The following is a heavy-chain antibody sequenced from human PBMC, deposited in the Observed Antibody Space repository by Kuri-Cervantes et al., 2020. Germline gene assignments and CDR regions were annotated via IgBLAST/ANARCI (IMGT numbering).Heavy chain of an antibody. CDR3: AREGSLAVAGTFYQGWFDP. CDR1: GYTFTSYG. V-gene: IGHV1-18*01. CDR2: ISAYNGNT. Sequence: ASVKVSCKASGYTFTSYGISWVRQAPGQGLEWMGWISAYNGNTNYAQKLQGRVTMTRDTSISTAYMELSRLRSDDTAVYYCAREGSLAVAGTFYQGWFDPWGQGTLVTVSS. J-gene: IGHJ5*02. D-gene: IGHD6-19*01.